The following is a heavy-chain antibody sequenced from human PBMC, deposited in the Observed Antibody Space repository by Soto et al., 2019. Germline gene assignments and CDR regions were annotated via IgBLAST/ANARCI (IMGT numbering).Heavy chain of an antibody. Sequence: GGSLRLSCAASGFTFSSYAMSWVRQAPGKGLEWVSAISGSGGSTYYADSVKGRFTISRDNSKNTLYLQMNSLRAEDTAVYYCAVGSYYYGSGSPFDYWGQGTLVTVSS. CDR2: ISGSGGST. V-gene: IGHV3-23*01. D-gene: IGHD3-10*01. J-gene: IGHJ4*02. CDR1: GFTFSSYA. CDR3: AVGSYYYGSGSPFDY.